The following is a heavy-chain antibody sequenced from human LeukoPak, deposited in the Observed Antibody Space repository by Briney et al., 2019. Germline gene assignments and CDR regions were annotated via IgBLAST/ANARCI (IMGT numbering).Heavy chain of an antibody. V-gene: IGHV3-30-3*01. J-gene: IGHJ4*02. CDR2: ISYDGSNK. Sequence: GGSLRLSCAASGFTFSSYAMHWVRQAPDKGLEWVAVISYDGSNKYYADSVKGRFTISRDNAKNSLYLQMNSLRAEDTAVYYCSGGGRYGEFDYWGQGTLVTVSS. CDR1: GFTFSSYA. D-gene: IGHD3-16*01. CDR3: SGGGRYGEFDY.